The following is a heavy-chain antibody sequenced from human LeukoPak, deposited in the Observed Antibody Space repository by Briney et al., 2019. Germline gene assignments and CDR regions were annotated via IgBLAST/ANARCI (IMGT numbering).Heavy chain of an antibody. CDR1: GGTFSSSA. CDR3: ARDGAAAGTLGDY. D-gene: IGHD6-13*01. Sequence: SVKVSCKASGGTFSSSAISWVRQAPGQGLEWMGRIIPILGIANYAQKFQGRVTITADKSTSTAYMELSSLRSEDTAVYYCARDGAAAGTLGDYWGQGTLVTVSS. V-gene: IGHV1-69*04. CDR2: IIPILGIA. J-gene: IGHJ4*02.